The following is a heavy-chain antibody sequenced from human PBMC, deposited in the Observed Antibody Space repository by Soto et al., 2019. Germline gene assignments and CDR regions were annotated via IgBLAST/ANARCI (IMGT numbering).Heavy chain of an antibody. CDR1: GYSFTSYW. CDR2: IYPGDSDT. D-gene: IGHD2-15*01. Sequence: GESLKISCKGSGYSFTSYWIGWVRQMPGKGLEWMGIIYPGDSDTRYSPSFQGQVTISADKSISTAYLQWSSLKASDTAMYYYARRCCSGGSCYGAFDIWGQGTMVTVSS. J-gene: IGHJ3*02. CDR3: ARRCCSGGSCYGAFDI. V-gene: IGHV5-51*01.